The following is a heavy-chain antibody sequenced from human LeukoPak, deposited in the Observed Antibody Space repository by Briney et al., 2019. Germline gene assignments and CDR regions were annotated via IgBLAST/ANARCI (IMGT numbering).Heavy chain of an antibody. CDR2: IYYSGST. CDR3: ARVEYYGSGSYYRAAFGI. CDR1: GGSISSGGYY. Sequence: SETLSLTCTVSGGSISSGGYYWSWIRQHPGKGLEWIGYIYYSGSTYYNPSLKSRVTISVDTSKNQFSLKLSSVTAADTAVYYCARVEYYGSGSYYRAAFGIWGQGTMVTVSS. V-gene: IGHV4-31*03. J-gene: IGHJ3*02. D-gene: IGHD3-10*01.